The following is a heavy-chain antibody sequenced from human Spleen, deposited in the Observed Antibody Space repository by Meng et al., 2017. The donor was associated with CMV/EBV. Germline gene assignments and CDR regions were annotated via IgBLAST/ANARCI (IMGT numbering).Heavy chain of an antibody. V-gene: IGHV1-69*05. CDR3: ARFYYGSGIYYYYGMDV. J-gene: IGHJ6*02. CDR2: IIPIFGTA. Sequence: SVKVSCKASGGTFSSYAISWVRQAPGQGLEWMGGIIPIFGTANYAQKFQGRVTMTTDTSTSTAYMELRSLRSDDTAVYYCARFYYGSGIYYYYGMDVWGQGTTVTVSS. D-gene: IGHD3-10*01. CDR1: GGTFSSYA.